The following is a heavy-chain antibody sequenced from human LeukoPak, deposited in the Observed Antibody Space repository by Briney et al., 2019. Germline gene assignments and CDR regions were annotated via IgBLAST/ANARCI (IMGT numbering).Heavy chain of an antibody. D-gene: IGHD6-19*01. Sequence: PGGSLRLSCAASGFTVSSNYMSWVRQAPGKGLEWVSVIYSGGSTYYADSVKGRFTIYRDNSKNTLYFQMNSLRAEDTAVYYCARAPRAVAGPNPPIDYWGQGTLVTVSS. CDR1: GFTVSSNY. J-gene: IGHJ4*02. V-gene: IGHV3-53*01. CDR3: ARAPRAVAGPNPPIDY. CDR2: IYSGGST.